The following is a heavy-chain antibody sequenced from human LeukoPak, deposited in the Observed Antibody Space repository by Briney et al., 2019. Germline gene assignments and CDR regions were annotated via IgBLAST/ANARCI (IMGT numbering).Heavy chain of an antibody. Sequence: SETLSLTCTVSGGSFSSYYWSWIRQPPGKGLEWIGYIYTSGSTNYNPSLKSRVTISVDTSKHQFSLKLSSVTAADTAVYYCARHRSCGGDCYSPSWFDPWGQGTLVTVSS. CDR2: IYTSGST. V-gene: IGHV4-4*09. CDR1: GGSFSSYY. J-gene: IGHJ5*02. D-gene: IGHD2-21*02. CDR3: ARHRSCGGDCYSPSWFDP.